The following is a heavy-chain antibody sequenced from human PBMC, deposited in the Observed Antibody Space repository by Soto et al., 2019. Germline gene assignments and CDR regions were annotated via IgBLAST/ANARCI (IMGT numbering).Heavy chain of an antibody. D-gene: IGHD3-3*01. V-gene: IGHV4-61*01. CDR2: LYYSGST. J-gene: IGHJ4*02. Sequence: SETLSLTCTVSGGSVSSGSYYWSWIRQPPGKGLEYIGYLYYSGSTNYNPSLKSRVTISVDTPKNQFSLKLTSVTAADTAIYYCARGQAFWAGYYRMPYYFDYWGQGTLVTVSS. CDR3: ARGQAFWAGYYRMPYYFDY. CDR1: GGSVSSGSYY.